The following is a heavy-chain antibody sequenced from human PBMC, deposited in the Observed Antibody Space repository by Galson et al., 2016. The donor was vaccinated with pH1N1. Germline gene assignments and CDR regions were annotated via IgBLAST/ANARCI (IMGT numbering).Heavy chain of an antibody. J-gene: IGHJ4*02. CDR2: TYYRSQWYN. Sequence: CAISGDSVSRNSAAWNWIRQSPSRGLEWLGRTYYRSQWYNDYAVSVKSRITINPDTSKNQFSLQLNSVTPEDTAVYYCARAFLGDYVGNFEYWGQGTLVTVSS. CDR3: ARAFLGDYVGNFEY. V-gene: IGHV6-1*01. D-gene: IGHD4-17*01. CDR1: GDSVSRNSAA.